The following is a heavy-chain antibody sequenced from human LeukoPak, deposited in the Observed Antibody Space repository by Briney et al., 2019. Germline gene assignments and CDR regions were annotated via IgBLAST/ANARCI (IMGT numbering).Heavy chain of an antibody. D-gene: IGHD4-17*01. V-gene: IGHV3-30*18. J-gene: IGHJ4*02. CDR3: AKGYGDFPFDY. Sequence: GGSLRLSCAASGFTFSRYVMHGVRQAPGKGLEWVAVISYDGSNKDYGDSVKGRFTISRDNSKNTLYLQMNRLRAEDTAVYYCAKGYGDFPFDYWGQGTLVTVSS. CDR2: ISYDGSNK. CDR1: GFTFSRYV.